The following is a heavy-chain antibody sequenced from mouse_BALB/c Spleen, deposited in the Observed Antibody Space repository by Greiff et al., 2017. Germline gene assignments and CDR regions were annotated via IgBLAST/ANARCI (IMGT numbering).Heavy chain of an antibody. CDR1: GYAFTSYN. J-gene: IGHJ2*01. Sequence: EVKLMESGPELVKPGASVKVSCKASGYAFTSYNMYWVKQSHGKSLEWIGYIDPYNGGTSYNQKFKGKATLTVDKSSSTAYMHLNSLTSEDSAVYYCARDYDYDGGDYWGQGTTLTVSS. CDR3: ARDYDYDGGDY. V-gene: IGHV1S135*01. CDR2: IDPYNGGT. D-gene: IGHD2-4*01.